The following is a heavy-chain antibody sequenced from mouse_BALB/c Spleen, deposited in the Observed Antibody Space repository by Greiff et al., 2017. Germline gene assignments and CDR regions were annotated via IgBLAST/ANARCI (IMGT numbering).Heavy chain of an antibody. CDR3: TKESPYGNYDN. CDR1: GFTFSSYT. V-gene: IGHV5-6-4*01. D-gene: IGHD2-1*01. CDR2: FSSGGSYT. J-gene: IGHJ2*01. Sequence: EVMLMESGGGLVLPGGFLKLSCAASGFTFSSYTLSWVRQTPEKRREWGETFSSGGSYTYYPDSVRGRFTISRDNAKNTLYLQLSSLKSEDTAMYYYTKESPYGNYDNWDQSTTRTVSS.